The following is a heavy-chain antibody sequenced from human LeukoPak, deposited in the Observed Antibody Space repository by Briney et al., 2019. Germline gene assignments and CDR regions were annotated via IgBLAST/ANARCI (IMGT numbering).Heavy chain of an antibody. Sequence: GSSVKVSCKTSGGIFRSYGLNWVRQAPGQGLEWMGGFIPILGTPKYAQNLQGRVTITADESTSTGYMELSSLRYEDTAVYYCARGLYCSSSTSCYDYGMDVWGQGTTVTDSS. D-gene: IGHD2-2*01. J-gene: IGHJ6*02. CDR3: ARGLYCSSSTSCYDYGMDV. V-gene: IGHV1-69*01. CDR2: FIPILGTP. CDR1: GGIFRSYG.